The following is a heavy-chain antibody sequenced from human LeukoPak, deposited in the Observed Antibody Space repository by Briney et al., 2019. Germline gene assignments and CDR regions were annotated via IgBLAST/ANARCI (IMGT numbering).Heavy chain of an antibody. Sequence: SETLSLTCAVYGGSFSGYYWSWIRQPPGKGLEWIGEINHSGSTNYNPSLKSRVTISVDTSKNQFSLKLSSVTAADTAVYYCARRDSSSSSYGWYFDYWGQGTLVTVSS. V-gene: IGHV4-34*01. CDR2: INHSGST. J-gene: IGHJ4*02. CDR3: ARRDSSSSSYGWYFDY. D-gene: IGHD6-6*01. CDR1: GGSFSGYY.